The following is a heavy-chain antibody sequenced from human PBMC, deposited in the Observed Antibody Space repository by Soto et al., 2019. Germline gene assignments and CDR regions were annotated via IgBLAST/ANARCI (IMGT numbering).Heavy chain of an antibody. J-gene: IGHJ4*02. CDR2: SSANSGDT. V-gene: IGHV1-18*01. Sequence: ASVKVSCKASGYTFTSYGFSWVRQAPGQGLEWGGWSSANSGDTNSARKFQGRVTLTTDTSTGTAYMDLTSLRSDDTAVYYCARDFRSSCTGSSCIYFDYWGPGTQVTVSS. CDR3: ARDFRSSCTGSSCIYFDY. D-gene: IGHD2-15*01. CDR1: GYTFTSYG.